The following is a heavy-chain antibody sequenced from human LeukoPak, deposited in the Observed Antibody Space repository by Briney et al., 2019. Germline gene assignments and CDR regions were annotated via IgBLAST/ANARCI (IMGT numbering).Heavy chain of an antibody. J-gene: IGHJ6*03. CDR1: GFTFSSYS. CDR2: ISSSSSYI. D-gene: IGHD3-16*01. V-gene: IGHV3-21*01. Sequence: GGSLRLSCAASGFTFSSYSMNWVRQAPGKGLEWVSSISSSSSYIYYADSVKGRFTISRDNAKNSLYLQMNSLRAEDTAVYYCASYGGGMYYYMDVWGKGTTVTVSS. CDR3: ASYGGGMYYYMDV.